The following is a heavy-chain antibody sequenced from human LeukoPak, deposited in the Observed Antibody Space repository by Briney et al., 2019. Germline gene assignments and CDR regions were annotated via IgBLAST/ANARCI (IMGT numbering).Heavy chain of an antibody. V-gene: IGHV4-59*01. D-gene: IGHD3-22*01. CDR2: IYYSGST. CDR3: ARGDSSGYYSLTDY. J-gene: IGHJ4*02. Sequence: PSETLSLTCAVYGGSFSGYYWSWIRQPPGKGLEWIGYIYYSGSTNYNPSLKSRVTISVDTSKNQFSLKLSSVTAADTAVYYCARGDSSGYYSLTDYWGQGTLVTVSS. CDR1: GGSFSGYY.